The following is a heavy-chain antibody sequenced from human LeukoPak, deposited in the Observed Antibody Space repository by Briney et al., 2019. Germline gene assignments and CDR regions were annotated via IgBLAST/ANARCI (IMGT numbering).Heavy chain of an antibody. CDR2: ILSDGNDK. CDR3: AKDRTSTWSWDY. D-gene: IGHD6-13*01. Sequence: GGSLRLSSAASGFTFSSYDIHWVRQAPGRGLEWVAIILSDGNDKYYADSVKGRFTISRDNSKDTLDLQMNSLRAEDTAVYYCAKDRTSTWSWDYWGQGTLVIVSS. J-gene: IGHJ4*02. V-gene: IGHV3-30*18. CDR1: GFTFSSYD.